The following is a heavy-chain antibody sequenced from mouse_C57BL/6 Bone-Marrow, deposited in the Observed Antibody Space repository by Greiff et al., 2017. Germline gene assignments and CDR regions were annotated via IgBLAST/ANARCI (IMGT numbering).Heavy chain of an antibody. CDR1: GFTFSSYA. Sequence: DVQLVESGEGLVKPGGSLKLSCAASGFTFSSYAMSWVRQTPEKRLEWVAYISSGGDYIYYADTVKGRFTISRDNARNTLYLQMSSLKSEDTAMYYCTRDLDGSSSFDYWGQGTTLTVSS. J-gene: IGHJ2*01. D-gene: IGHD1-1*01. V-gene: IGHV5-9-1*02. CDR2: ISSGGDYI. CDR3: TRDLDGSSSFDY.